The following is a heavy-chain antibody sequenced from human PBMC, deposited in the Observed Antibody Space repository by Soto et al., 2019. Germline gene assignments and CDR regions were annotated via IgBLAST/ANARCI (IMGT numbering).Heavy chain of an antibody. D-gene: IGHD5-12*01. CDR2: MSSSGGST. Sequence: EVQLLESGGGLVQPGGSLRLSCAASGFTFSSYAMSWVRQAPGKGLEWVSDMSSSGGSTYYADSVKGRFTISRDNSKNTLYLQMNSLRAEDTAVYYCAKVPYDWAHYFDYWGQGTLVTVSS. V-gene: IGHV3-23*01. CDR3: AKVPYDWAHYFDY. CDR1: GFTFSSYA. J-gene: IGHJ4*02.